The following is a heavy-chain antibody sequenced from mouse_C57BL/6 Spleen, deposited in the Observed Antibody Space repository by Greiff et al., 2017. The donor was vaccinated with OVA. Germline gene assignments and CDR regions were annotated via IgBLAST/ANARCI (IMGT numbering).Heavy chain of an antibody. Sequence: VQLQQPGAELVKPGASMKVSCTASGYTFTSYWMHWVKQRPGQGLEWIGRIHPSDSDTNYNQKFKGKATLTVDKSSSTAYMQISSLTSEDSAVYYCAIEDDGYYYFDYWGQGTTLTVSS. D-gene: IGHD2-3*01. V-gene: IGHV1-74*01. CDR1: GYTFTSYW. J-gene: IGHJ2*01. CDR2: IHPSDSDT. CDR3: AIEDDGYYYFDY.